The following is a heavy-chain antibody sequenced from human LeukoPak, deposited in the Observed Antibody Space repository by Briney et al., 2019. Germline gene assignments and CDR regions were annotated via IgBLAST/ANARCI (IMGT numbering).Heavy chain of an antibody. Sequence: GGSLRLSCAASGVTFSNYGMYWVRQTPGKGLEWVASISYDGSNEYYADSVKGRFTISRDNAKSSLYLQMNSLRAEDTAVYYCANHLACGSTSCPPFDDWGQGTLVTVSS. CDR1: GVTFSNYG. CDR3: ANHLACGSTSCPPFDD. J-gene: IGHJ4*02. CDR2: ISYDGSNE. D-gene: IGHD2-2*01. V-gene: IGHV3-30*18.